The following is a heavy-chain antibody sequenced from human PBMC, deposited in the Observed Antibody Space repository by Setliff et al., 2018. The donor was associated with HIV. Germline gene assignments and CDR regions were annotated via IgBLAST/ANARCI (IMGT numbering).Heavy chain of an antibody. Sequence: HPGGSLRLSCAASGFTFDDYGMHWVRQAPGKGLEWVAFIRYDGSEKYYIESVKGRFTISRDNSKKMLYLQMTSLRAEDTAVYYCARGPQYNFWGGYLGLWGRGTLVTVSS. D-gene: IGHD3-3*01. V-gene: IGHV3-30*02. CDR2: IRYDGSEK. J-gene: IGHJ4*02. CDR3: ARGPQYNFWGGYLGL. CDR1: GFTFDDYG.